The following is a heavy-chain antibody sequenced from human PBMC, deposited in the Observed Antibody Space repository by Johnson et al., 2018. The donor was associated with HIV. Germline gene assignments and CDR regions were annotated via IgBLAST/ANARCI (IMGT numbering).Heavy chain of an antibody. CDR3: ARIYSYGLRAAFDI. J-gene: IGHJ3*02. Sequence: QVQLVESGGGVVQPGRSLRLSCAASGFTFSSYAMHWVRQAPGKGLEWVAVISYDGSNKYYADSVKGRFTISRDNSKNTLYLQMNSLRAEDTAVYYCARIYSYGLRAAFDIWGQGTMVTVSS. CDR1: GFTFSSYA. V-gene: IGHV3-30*04. CDR2: ISYDGSNK. D-gene: IGHD5-18*01.